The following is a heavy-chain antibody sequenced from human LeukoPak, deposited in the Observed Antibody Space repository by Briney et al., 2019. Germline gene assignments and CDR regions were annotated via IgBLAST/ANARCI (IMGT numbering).Heavy chain of an antibody. CDR3: ARETTLDAFDI. D-gene: IGHD4-17*01. CDR1: GFTFSSYA. Sequence: PGGSLRLSCEASGFTFSSYAMSWVRQAPGKGLEWVSAISGSGGSTYYADSVKGRFTISRDNSKNTLYLQMNNVRAENTAVYYCARETTLDAFDIWGQGTMVTVSS. CDR2: ISGSGGST. J-gene: IGHJ3*02. V-gene: IGHV3-23*01.